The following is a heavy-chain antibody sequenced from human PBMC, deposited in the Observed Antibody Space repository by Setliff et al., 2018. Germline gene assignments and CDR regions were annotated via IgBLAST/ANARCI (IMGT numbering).Heavy chain of an antibody. D-gene: IGHD4-17*01. CDR1: GYNFNTAW. Sequence: PGESLKISCQGSGYNFNTAWIGRVRQKPGKGLEWMGVIYPDDSDSRYSPSFEGHVTLSVDKSIGTASLQWASLKISDSAIYYCARRDFGSDYPLRIWGQGTLVTV. CDR3: ARRDFGSDYPLRI. CDR2: IYPDDSDS. J-gene: IGHJ4*02. V-gene: IGHV5-51*01.